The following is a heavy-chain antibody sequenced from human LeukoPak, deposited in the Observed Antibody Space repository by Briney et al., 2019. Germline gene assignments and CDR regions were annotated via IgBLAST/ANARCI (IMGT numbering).Heavy chain of an antibody. CDR1: GGSISSSSYY. J-gene: IGHJ4*02. V-gene: IGHV4-39*01. CDR2: IYYSGST. CDR3: ARRREGDHFDY. D-gene: IGHD2-21*02. Sequence: SETLSLTCTVSGGSISSSSYYWGWIRQPPWKGLEWIGSIYYSGSTYYNPSLKSRVTISVDTSKNQFSLKLSSVTAADTAVYYCARRREGDHFDYWGQGTLVTVSS.